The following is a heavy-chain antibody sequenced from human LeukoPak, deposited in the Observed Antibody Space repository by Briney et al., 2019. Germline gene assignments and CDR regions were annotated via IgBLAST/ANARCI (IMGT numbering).Heavy chain of an antibody. CDR3: AGLWATVAAQSIDY. V-gene: IGHV4-34*01. CDR1: GGSISSYY. D-gene: IGHD6-19*01. J-gene: IGHJ4*02. CDR2: INHSGST. Sequence: SETLSLTCTVSGGSISSYYWNWIRQPPGKGLEWIGEINHSGSTNYNPPLKSRVTISVDTSKNQFSLKLSFVTAADTAVYYCAGLWATVAAQSIDYWGQGTLVTVSS.